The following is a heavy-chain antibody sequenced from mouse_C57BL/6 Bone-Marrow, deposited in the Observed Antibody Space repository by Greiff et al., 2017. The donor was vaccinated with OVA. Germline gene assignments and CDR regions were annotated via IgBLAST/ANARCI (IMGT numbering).Heavy chain of an antibody. CDR2: IYPRSGNT. Sequence: QVHVKQSGAELVRPGASVKLSCKASGYTFTSYGISWVKQRTGQGLEWIGEIYPRSGNTYYNEKFKGKATLTADKSSSTAYMELRSLTSEDSAVYFCARPTGTSYFDYWGQGTTLTVSS. V-gene: IGHV1-81*01. J-gene: IGHJ2*01. D-gene: IGHD4-1*02. CDR1: GYTFTSYG. CDR3: ARPTGTSYFDY.